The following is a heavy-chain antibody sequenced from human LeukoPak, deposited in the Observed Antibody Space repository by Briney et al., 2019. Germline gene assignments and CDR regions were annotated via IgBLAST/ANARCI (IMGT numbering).Heavy chain of an antibody. CDR2: TYYRSKWYN. CDR1: GDSVSSNRAA. Sequence: SQTLSLTCDISGDSVSSNRAAWHWIRQSPSRGLEWLGRTYYRSKWYNDYAVSVKSRMTINPDTSKNQFSLQLNSVTPEDTAVYYCARYSSSTRCLGVWGQGTPVTVSS. J-gene: IGHJ4*02. CDR3: ARYSSSTRCLGV. D-gene: IGHD2-2*01. V-gene: IGHV6-1*01.